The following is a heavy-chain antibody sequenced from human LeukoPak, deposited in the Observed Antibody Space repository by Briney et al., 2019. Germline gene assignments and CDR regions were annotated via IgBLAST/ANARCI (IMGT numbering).Heavy chain of an antibody. J-gene: IGHJ5*02. CDR3: ASYSSSSDWFDP. Sequence: SETLSLTCAVSGGSISSGGYSWSWIRQPPGKGLEWIGYIYHSGSTYYNPSLKSRVTISVDRSKDQFSLKLSSVTAADTAVYYCASYSSSSDWFDPWGQGTLVTVSS. V-gene: IGHV4-30-2*01. CDR2: IYHSGST. D-gene: IGHD6-13*01. CDR1: GGSISSGGYS.